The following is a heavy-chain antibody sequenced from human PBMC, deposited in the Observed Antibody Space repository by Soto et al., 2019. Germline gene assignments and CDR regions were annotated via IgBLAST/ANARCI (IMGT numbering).Heavy chain of an antibody. CDR3: ARDRIQLSDYYGMDV. V-gene: IGHV4-59*01. CDR1: GGSISSYY. D-gene: IGHD5-18*01. CDR2: TYYSGST. J-gene: IGHJ6*02. Sequence: PSETLSLTCTVSGGSISSYYWSWIRQPPGKGLEWIGYTYYSGSTNYNPSLKSRVTISVDTSKNQFSLKLSSVTAADTAVYYCARDRIQLSDYYGMDVWGQGTTVTVSS.